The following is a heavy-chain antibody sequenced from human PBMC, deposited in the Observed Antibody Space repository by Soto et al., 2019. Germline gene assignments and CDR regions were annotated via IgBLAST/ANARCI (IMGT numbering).Heavy chain of an antibody. CDR3: ANYPGSGSALDY. CDR1: GFTFSSYA. D-gene: IGHD3-10*01. Sequence: GGSLRLSCAASGFTFSSYAMSWVRQAPGKGLEWVSAISGSAGSTYYADSVKGRFTISRDNSKNTLYLQMNSLRAEDTAVYYRANYPGSGSALDYWGQGTLVTVSS. CDR2: ISGSAGST. J-gene: IGHJ4*02. V-gene: IGHV3-23*01.